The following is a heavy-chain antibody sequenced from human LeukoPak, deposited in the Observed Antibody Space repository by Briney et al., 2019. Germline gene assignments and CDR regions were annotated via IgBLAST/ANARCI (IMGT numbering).Heavy chain of an antibody. D-gene: IGHD1-14*01. J-gene: IGHJ3*01. V-gene: IGHV3-33*01. Sequence: GGSLRLSCAASGFTFSAYGMHWVRQAPGKGLEWVAVVWYDGGNKYYADSVKGRFTVSRDNSRNTLYLQMNSLRVEDTALYYCARDLNLPDAFDVWGQGTMVTVSS. CDR1: GFTFSAYG. CDR2: VWYDGGNK. CDR3: ARDLNLPDAFDV.